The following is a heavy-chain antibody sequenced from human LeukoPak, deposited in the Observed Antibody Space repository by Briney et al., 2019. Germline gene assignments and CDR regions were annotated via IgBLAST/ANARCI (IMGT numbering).Heavy chain of an antibody. D-gene: IGHD3-3*01. CDR3: AREGGFYRPLDY. CDR2: VHLDGRT. J-gene: IGHJ4*02. CDR1: GGSVINTNW. Sequence: SGTLPLTCGVSGGSVINTNWWTWVRQPPGKGLEWIGEVHLDGRTNYNPSLGSRLTMSVDVSENQVSLKLTSVTAADTAVYYCAREGGFYRPLDYSGQGTLVTVSS. V-gene: IGHV4-4*02.